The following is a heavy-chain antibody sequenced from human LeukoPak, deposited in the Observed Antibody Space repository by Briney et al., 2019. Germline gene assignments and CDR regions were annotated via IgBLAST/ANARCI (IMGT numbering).Heavy chain of an antibody. V-gene: IGHV3-15*01. CDR1: GFTFSNAW. D-gene: IGHD2-21*02. Sequence: PGGSLRLSCAASGFTFSNAWMSWVRQAPGKGREWVGRIKSKTDGGTTDYAAPVKGRFTISRDDSKNTLYLQMNSLKTEDTAVYYCTTDRYCGGDCYAEYFQHWGQGTLVTVSS. CDR2: IKSKTDGGTT. J-gene: IGHJ1*01. CDR3: TTDRYCGGDCYAEYFQH.